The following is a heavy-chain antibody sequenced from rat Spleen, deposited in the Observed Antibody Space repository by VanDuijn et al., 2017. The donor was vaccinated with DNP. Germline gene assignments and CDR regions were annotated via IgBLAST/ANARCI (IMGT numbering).Heavy chain of an antibody. D-gene: IGHD1-3*01. V-gene: IGHV2-8*01. CDR3: TREVATSFDY. Sequence: QVKLTESGPGLVQPSETLSLTCTVPGFSLTGYNVNWVRQPSGRGLEWMGRMRYNGDTSYNSALTSRLSISRDTSKKQVFLKMNSLQTDDTGTYYCTREVATSFDYWGQGVLVTVSS. CDR2: MRYNGDT. J-gene: IGHJ2*01. CDR1: GFSLTGYN.